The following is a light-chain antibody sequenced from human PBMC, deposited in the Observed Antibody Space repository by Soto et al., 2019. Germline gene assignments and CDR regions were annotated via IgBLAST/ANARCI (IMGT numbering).Light chain of an antibody. CDR3: QQYKDYSSWT. CDR1: QTITRR. J-gene: IGKJ1*01. V-gene: IGKV1-5*01. CDR2: DDS. Sequence: DIQLTQSPSTLSASVGDRVIITCRASQTITRRLAWYQHRPGKAPKILIWDDSRLQGGVPSRFSGAGSGTEFTLTISSLQPGDFGTYYCQQYKDYSSWTFGQGTKVEVK.